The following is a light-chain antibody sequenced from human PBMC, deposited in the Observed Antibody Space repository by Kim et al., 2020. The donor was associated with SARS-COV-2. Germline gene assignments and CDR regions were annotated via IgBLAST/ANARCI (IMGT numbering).Light chain of an antibody. V-gene: IGKV3-20*01. J-gene: IGKJ1*01. CDR3: QQYGSSQT. CDR2: GAS. Sequence: EIVLTQSPGTLSLSPGERATLSCRASQIVSSNYLAWYQQKPGQAPRLLIHGASSRATGIPDRFSGSGSGTDFTLTISRLEPEDFAVYYCQQYGSSQTFGQGTKVDIK. CDR1: QIVSSNY.